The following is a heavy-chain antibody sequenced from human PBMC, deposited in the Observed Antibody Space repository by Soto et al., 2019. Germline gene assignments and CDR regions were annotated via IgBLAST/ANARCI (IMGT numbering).Heavy chain of an antibody. D-gene: IGHD3-3*01. CDR1: GFSLTTSGVG. CDR3: AHRVLRTVFGLVTTAAIYFDF. J-gene: IGHJ4*02. Sequence: QITLNESGPTVVRPTETLTLTCRFSGFSLTTSGVGVGCIRQSPGKAPEWLALIYWDDDKRYSASLKSRLTNTKDTSKNQVVLTVSDLDPTDTATYYCAHRVLRTVFGLVTTAAIYFDFWGQGTPVAVSS. CDR2: IYWDDDK. V-gene: IGHV2-5*02.